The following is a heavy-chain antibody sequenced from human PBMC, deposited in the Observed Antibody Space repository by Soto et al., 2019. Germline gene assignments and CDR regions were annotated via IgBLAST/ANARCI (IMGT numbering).Heavy chain of an antibody. CDR3: GRDKKGDGMED. CDR2: IYYSGDT. D-gene: IGHD3-16*01. Sequence: PPETLSLTCSVSGGSFSSDSFIWSCVRKFPGKWLEWIGYIYYSGDTYYTPSLRSRVMMPVDTSKNXFPLKLSSVTAEDTAVYYCGRDKKGDGMEDWGQGTTVNVS. J-gene: IGHJ6*02. CDR1: GGSFSSDSFI. V-gene: IGHV4-31*03.